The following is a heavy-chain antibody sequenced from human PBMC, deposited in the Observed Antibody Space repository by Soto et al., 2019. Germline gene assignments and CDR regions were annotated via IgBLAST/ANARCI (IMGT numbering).Heavy chain of an antibody. J-gene: IGHJ6*02. CDR1: GYSFTSYW. Sequence: GESLKISCKGSGYSFTSYWIGWVRQMPGKGLEWMGIIYPGDSDTRYSPSFQGQVTISADKSISTAYLQWSSLKASDTAMYYCERSKYIVGDPGYGMDVWGQGTTVTVSS. CDR2: IYPGDSDT. D-gene: IGHD1-26*01. V-gene: IGHV5-51*01. CDR3: ERSKYIVGDPGYGMDV.